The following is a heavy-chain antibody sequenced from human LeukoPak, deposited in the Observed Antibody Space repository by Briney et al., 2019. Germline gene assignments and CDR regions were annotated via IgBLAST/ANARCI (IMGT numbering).Heavy chain of an antibody. V-gene: IGHV1-2*02. J-gene: IGHJ4*02. CDR2: ITPNSGGT. Sequence: ASVKVSCKASGYTFTDYYMHWVRQAPGQGLEWMGWITPNSGGTRYAQKFQGRVTMTRDTSISTAYMELSRLNSDDTAVYFCSSVSGTDFDYWGQGTLVTVSS. CDR3: SSVSGTDFDY. CDR1: GYTFTDYY. D-gene: IGHD1-26*01.